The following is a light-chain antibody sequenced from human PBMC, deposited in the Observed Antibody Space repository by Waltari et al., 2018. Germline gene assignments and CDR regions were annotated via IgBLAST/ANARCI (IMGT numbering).Light chain of an antibody. CDR2: LGS. CDR3: TEALQSVT. CDR1: QSLLDNNGYNY. V-gene: IGKV2-28*01. J-gene: IGKJ5*01. Sequence: EIVMTQSPLSLPVTPGEPASISCGSSQSLLDNNGYNYLDWYLQKPGQSPQILIYLGSNRASGVPDRFSGSGSGTDFTLKISRVEAEDAGVYYCTEALQSVTFGQGTRLEIK.